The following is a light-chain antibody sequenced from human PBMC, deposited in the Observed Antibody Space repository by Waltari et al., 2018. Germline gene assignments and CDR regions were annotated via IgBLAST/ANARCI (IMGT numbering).Light chain of an antibody. Sequence: QSALTQPASVSGSPGQSITISCTGTSSDVGGYNYVSWYQHHPGKAPKLMIYDVSNRPSGVSNRFSGSKAGNTASLTISGLQAEDEADYYCSSYTSSSTSDVVFGGGTKLTVL. CDR3: SSYTSSSTSDVV. V-gene: IGLV2-14*03. CDR1: SSDVGGYNY. J-gene: IGLJ2*01. CDR2: DVS.